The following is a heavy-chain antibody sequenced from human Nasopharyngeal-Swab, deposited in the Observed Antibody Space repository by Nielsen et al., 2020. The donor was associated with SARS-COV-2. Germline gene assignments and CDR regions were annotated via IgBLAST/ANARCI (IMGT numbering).Heavy chain of an antibody. CDR2: ISAYNGNT. V-gene: IGHV1-18*04. J-gene: IGHJ4*02. D-gene: IGHD3-16*02. CDR3: ARGRRRYFYYDYVWGSYPVGGYFDY. CDR1: GYTFTSYG. Sequence: ASVKVSCKASGYTFTSYGISWVRQAPGQGLEWMGWISAYNGNTNYAQKLQGRVTMTTDTSTSTVYMELRSLRSDDTAVYYCARGRRRYFYYDYVWGSYPVGGYFDYWGQGTLVTVSS.